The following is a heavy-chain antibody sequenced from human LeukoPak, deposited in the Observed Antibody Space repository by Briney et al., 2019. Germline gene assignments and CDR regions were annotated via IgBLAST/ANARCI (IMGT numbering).Heavy chain of an antibody. Sequence: PSQTLSLTCTVSGGSISSGDYYWSWIRQPPGKGLEWIGYIYYSGSTYYNPSLKSRVTISVDTSKNQFSLKLSSVTAADTAVYYCARAEPHSTSMANDYWGQGTLVTVSS. D-gene: IGHD5-24*01. CDR2: IYYSGST. V-gene: IGHV4-30-4*08. J-gene: IGHJ4*02. CDR3: ARAEPHSTSMANDY. CDR1: GGSISSGDYY.